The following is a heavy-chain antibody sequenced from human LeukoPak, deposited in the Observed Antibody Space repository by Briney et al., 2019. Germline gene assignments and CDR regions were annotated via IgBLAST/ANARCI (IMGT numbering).Heavy chain of an antibody. V-gene: IGHV3-23*01. J-gene: IGHJ3*02. CDR2: ISGSGGST. CDR1: GFTFSSYA. Sequence: PGGSLRLSCAASGFTFSSYAMSWVRQAPGKGLEWVSAISGSGGSTYYADSVKGRFTISRDNSKNTLYLQMDSLRAEDTAVYYCAKMRRYSSGWFMDAFDIWGQGTMVTVSS. D-gene: IGHD6-19*01. CDR3: AKMRRYSSGWFMDAFDI.